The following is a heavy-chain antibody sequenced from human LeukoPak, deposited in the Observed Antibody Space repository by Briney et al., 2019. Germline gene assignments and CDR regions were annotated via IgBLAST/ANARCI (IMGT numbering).Heavy chain of an antibody. CDR2: ITVSGGST. V-gene: IGHV3-23*01. Sequence: GRSLRLSCAAAGFTFINYDISCVRHDPGEWLEWVSSITVSGGSTYYADSVKAPLTIARANTKQTLCLQRTNLRTTDTTTYYCANDLSRAVAADWFDTSDEG. J-gene: IGHJ5*02. CDR3: ANDLSRAVAADWFDT. D-gene: IGHD6-19*01. CDR1: GFTFINYD.